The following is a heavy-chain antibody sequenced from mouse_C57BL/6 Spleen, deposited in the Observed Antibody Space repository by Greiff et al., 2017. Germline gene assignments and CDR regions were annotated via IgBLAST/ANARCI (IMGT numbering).Heavy chain of an antibody. CDR1: GYTFTSYW. J-gene: IGHJ4*01. CDR3: ARVYYYAMDY. V-gene: IGHV1-61*01. CDR2: IYPSDSET. Sequence: QVQLQQPGAELVRPGSSVKLSCKASGYTFTSYWMDWVKQRPGQGLEWIGNIYPSDSETHYNQKFKDKATLTVDKSSSTAYMQLSSLTSEDSAVYYCARVYYYAMDYWGQGTSVTVSS.